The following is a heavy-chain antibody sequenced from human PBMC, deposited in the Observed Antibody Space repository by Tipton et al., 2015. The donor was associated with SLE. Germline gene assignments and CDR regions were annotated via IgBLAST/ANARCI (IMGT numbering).Heavy chain of an antibody. CDR3: AKDVLGTLFYYFDR. V-gene: IGHV3-23*01. CDR2: ISGSGDST. D-gene: IGHD1-7*01. CDR1: GFTVSSNY. J-gene: IGHJ4*02. Sequence: SLRLSCAASGFTVSSNYMSWVRQAPGKGLEWVSGISGSGDSTDYLESVKGRSTISRDNSKNTLYLQINSLRVADTAGYYCAKDVLGTLFYYFDRWGRGTLVTVSS.